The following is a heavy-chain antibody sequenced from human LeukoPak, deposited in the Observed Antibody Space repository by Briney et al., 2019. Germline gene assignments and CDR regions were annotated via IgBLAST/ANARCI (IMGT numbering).Heavy chain of an antibody. J-gene: IGHJ6*02. V-gene: IGHV1-69*04. CDR3: ARRSSSSTFVDYYYGMDV. CDR2: IIPILGIA. CDR1: GYTFTSYG. Sequence: ASVKVSCKASGYTFTSYGISWVRQAPGQGLEWMGRIIPILGIANYAQKFQGRVTITADKSTSTAYMELSSLRSEDTAVYYCARRSSSSTFVDYYYGMDVWGQGTTVIVS. D-gene: IGHD6-13*01.